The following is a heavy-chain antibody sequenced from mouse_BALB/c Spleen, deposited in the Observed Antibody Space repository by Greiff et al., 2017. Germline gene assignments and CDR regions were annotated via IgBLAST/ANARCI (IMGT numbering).Heavy chain of an antibody. CDR2: ISDGGSYT. D-gene: IGHD2-3*01. V-gene: IGHV5-4*02. J-gene: IGHJ1*01. Sequence: EVKLMESGGGLVKPGGSLKLSCAASGFTFSDYYMYWVRQTPEKRLEWVATISDGGSYTYYPDSVKGRFTISRDNPKNTLFLQMTSLRSEDTAMYYCARSGDGYYVGWYFDVWGAGTTVTVSS. CDR3: ARSGDGYYVGWYFDV. CDR1: GFTFSDYY.